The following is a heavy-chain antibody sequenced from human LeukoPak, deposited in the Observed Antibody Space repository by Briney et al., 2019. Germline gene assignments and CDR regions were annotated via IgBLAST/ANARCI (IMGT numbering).Heavy chain of an antibody. CDR3: ARGRGSARSSRFDY. V-gene: IGHV2-5*04. CDR2: IYWNDDE. CDR1: GFSLSTSEVG. Sequence: SGPTLVKPTQTLTLTCTFSGFSLSTSEVGVGWLRQDPGKALEWLALIYWNDDEYYSPSLKTRLTIIKDTSKNQVVLKMTNMDAVDRGTYYCARGRGSARSSRFDYWGQGTLVTVSS. D-gene: IGHD3-3*01. J-gene: IGHJ4*02.